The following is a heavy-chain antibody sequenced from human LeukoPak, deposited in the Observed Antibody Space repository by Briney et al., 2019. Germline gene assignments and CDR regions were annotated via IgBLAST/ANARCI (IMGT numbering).Heavy chain of an antibody. CDR2: INPNSGGT. Sequence: ASVKVSCKASGYTFTGYYMHWVRQAPGQGLEWMGWINPNSGGTNYAQKFQGRVTMTRDTSISTAYMELSGLRSDDTAVYYCARGHFGSSWYATYWGQGTLVTVSS. V-gene: IGHV1-2*02. D-gene: IGHD6-13*01. J-gene: IGHJ4*02. CDR1: GYTFTGYY. CDR3: ARGHFGSSWYATY.